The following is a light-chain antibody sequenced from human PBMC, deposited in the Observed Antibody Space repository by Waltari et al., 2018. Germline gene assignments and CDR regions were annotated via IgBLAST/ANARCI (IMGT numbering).Light chain of an antibody. CDR2: RND. Sequence: QSVLTQPPSASGTPGQRVTITCSGISSKLGNNSVFWYQQLPGKAPKLLIYRNDQRPTGVPDLFSASKSVTSASLAIGGLRSEDEAIYHCAAWDNSLGRWVFGEGTKLTVL. CDR3: AAWDNSLGRWV. V-gene: IGLV1-47*01. J-gene: IGLJ3*02. CDR1: SSKLGNNS.